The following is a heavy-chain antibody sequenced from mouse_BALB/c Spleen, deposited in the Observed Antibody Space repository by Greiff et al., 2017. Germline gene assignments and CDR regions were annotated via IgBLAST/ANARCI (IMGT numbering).Heavy chain of an antibody. V-gene: IGHV7-3*02. Sequence: DVKLVESGGGLVQPGGSLRLSCATSGFTFTDYYMSWVRQPPGKALEWLGFIRNKANGYTTEYSASVKGRFTISRDNSQSILYLQMNTLRAEDSATYYCARALLRGYYFDYWGQGTTLTVSS. J-gene: IGHJ2*01. CDR3: ARALLRGYYFDY. CDR1: GFTFTDYY. D-gene: IGHD1-1*02. CDR2: IRNKANGYTT.